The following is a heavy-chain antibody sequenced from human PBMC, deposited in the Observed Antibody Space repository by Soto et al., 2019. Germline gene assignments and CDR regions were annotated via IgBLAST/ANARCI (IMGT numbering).Heavy chain of an antibody. CDR3: ARAVGPFDY. J-gene: IGHJ4*02. V-gene: IGHV3-33*01. CDR2: IWYDGSNK. Sequence: QVQLVESGGGVVQPGRSLRLSCAASGFIFSTYGMHWVRHTPGKGLEWVAGIWYDGSNKYYADSVKGRFTISRDNSKNMLYLQMNSLRAEDTAMYDCARAVGPFDYWGQGTLVNVSS. D-gene: IGHD1-26*01. CDR1: GFIFSTYG.